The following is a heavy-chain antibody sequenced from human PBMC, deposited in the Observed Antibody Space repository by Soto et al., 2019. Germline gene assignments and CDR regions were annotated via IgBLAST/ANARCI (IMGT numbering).Heavy chain of an antibody. D-gene: IGHD3-10*01. V-gene: IGHV4-31*03. CDR3: ARDRPHYGSGSYTVESLDY. Sequence: QVQLQESGPGLVKPSQTLSLTCTVSGGSISSGGYYWSWIRQHPGKGLEWIGYIYYSGSTYYNPSLKSRVPISVDTSKNQFSLKLSSVTAADTAVYYCARDRPHYGSGSYTVESLDYWGQGTLVTVSS. CDR1: GGSISSGGYY. CDR2: IYYSGST. J-gene: IGHJ4*02.